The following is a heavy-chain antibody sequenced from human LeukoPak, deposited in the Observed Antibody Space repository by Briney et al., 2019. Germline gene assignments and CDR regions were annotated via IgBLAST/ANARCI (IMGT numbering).Heavy chain of an antibody. CDR2: IYTSGST. Sequence: SETLSLTCTVSGGSISSYYWSWIRQPAGKGLEWIGRIYTSGSTNYNPSLKSRVTMSVDTSKNQFSLKLSSVTAADTAVYYCARDHGGSPALYYYYYMDVWGKGTRSPSP. V-gene: IGHV4-4*07. CDR1: GGSISSYY. CDR3: ARDHGGSPALYYYYYMDV. D-gene: IGHD1-26*01. J-gene: IGHJ6*03.